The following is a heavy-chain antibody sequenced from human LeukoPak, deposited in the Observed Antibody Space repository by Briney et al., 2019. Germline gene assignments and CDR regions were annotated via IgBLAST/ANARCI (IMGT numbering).Heavy chain of an antibody. Sequence: SETLSLTCTVSGGSISSYYWSWIRQPPGKGLEWIGYIYYSGSTNYNPSLKSRVTISVDTSKNQFSLKLSSVTAADTAVYYCARSLAYCGGDCYYDASDIWGQGTMVTVSS. J-gene: IGHJ3*02. CDR2: IYYSGST. CDR1: GGSISSYY. V-gene: IGHV4-59*01. CDR3: ARSLAYCGGDCYYDASDI. D-gene: IGHD2-21*02.